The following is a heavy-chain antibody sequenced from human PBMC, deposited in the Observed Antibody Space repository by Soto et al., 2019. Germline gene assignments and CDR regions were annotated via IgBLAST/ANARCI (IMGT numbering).Heavy chain of an antibody. V-gene: IGHV3-23*01. J-gene: IGHJ6*03. D-gene: IGHD3-3*01. CDR1: GFTFSSYA. Sequence: EVQLLESGGGLVQPGGSLRLSCAASGFTFSSYAMSWVRQAPGKGLEWVSAISGSGGSTYYADSVKGRFTISRDNSKNTLYLQMNSLRAEDTAVYYCAKGAGVVITDYYYYYMDVWGKGTTVTVSS. CDR2: ISGSGGST. CDR3: AKGAGVVITDYYYYYMDV.